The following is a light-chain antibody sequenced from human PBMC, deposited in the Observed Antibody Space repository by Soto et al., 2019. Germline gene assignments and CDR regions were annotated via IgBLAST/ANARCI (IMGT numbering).Light chain of an antibody. CDR2: KAS. V-gene: IGKV1-5*03. CDR3: QQYSDNWT. Sequence: DIQMTQSPSTLSASVGDRVTITCRASQSISSWLAWYQQKPGTAPKLLIYKASTLQSGVPSRFSGSGSGTEFTLTISSLPPDDFATYFCQQYSDNWTFGQGTKVEIK. J-gene: IGKJ1*01. CDR1: QSISSW.